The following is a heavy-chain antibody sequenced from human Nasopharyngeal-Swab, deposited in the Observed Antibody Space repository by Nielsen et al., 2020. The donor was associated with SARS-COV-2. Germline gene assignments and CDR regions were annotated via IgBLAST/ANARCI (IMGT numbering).Heavy chain of an antibody. D-gene: IGHD1-26*01. V-gene: IGHV3-23*01. CDR2: LSAPGNP. CDR1: GFTFSSYA. Sequence: GESLKISCAASGFTFSSYAMSWVRQGPGKGLEWVSALSAPGNPYYADSVKGRFTISRDNSKNTLYLQTNSLRAEDTAVYYCARSYSGSYYGAFDYWGQGTLVTVSS. J-gene: IGHJ4*02. CDR3: ARSYSGSYYGAFDY.